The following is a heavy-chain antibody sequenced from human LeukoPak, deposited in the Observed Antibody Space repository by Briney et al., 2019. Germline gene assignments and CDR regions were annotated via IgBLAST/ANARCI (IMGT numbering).Heavy chain of an antibody. CDR2: IRCKANSYAT. D-gene: IGHD6-19*01. V-gene: IGHV3-73*01. J-gene: IGHJ4*01. CDR3: TSLSIAVAGLIYYLDY. CDR1: GFTFSGSA. Sequence: PGGSLRLSCAASGFTFSGSAMHWVRQASGKGLEWVGRIRCKANSYATAYAASVKGRFTISRDDSKNTAYLQMNSLKTEDTAVYYCTSLSIAVAGLIYYLDYWGQGTLVTVYS.